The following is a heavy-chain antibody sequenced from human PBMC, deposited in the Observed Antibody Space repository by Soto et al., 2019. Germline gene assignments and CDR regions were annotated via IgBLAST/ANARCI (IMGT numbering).Heavy chain of an antibody. CDR2: ISFDGSNK. Sequence: QVQLVESGGGVVQPGRSLRLSCAASGFTFSRYGMHWVRQAPGKGLEWVTVISFDGSNKYYTDSVKGRFTISRDISNYTLYLQMESLRTEDTTVYYCSKDLVYYVSARGSHGMDVWGQGTTVTVSS. V-gene: IGHV3-30*18. D-gene: IGHD3-10*02. CDR3: SKDLVYYVSARGSHGMDV. J-gene: IGHJ6*02. CDR1: GFTFSRYG.